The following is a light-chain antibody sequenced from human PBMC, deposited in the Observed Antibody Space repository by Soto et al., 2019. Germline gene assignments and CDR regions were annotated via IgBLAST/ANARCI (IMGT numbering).Light chain of an antibody. J-gene: IGKJ1*01. Sequence: EIVLTQSPGTLSLSPGDRATLSCRASQRVSTFLAWYQQRPGQAPRLLISEASNRATGIPARFSGSGSGTDFTLTISSLEPEDFAVYYCQQSHNWPRTFGQGT. V-gene: IGKV3-11*01. CDR3: QQSHNWPRT. CDR2: EAS. CDR1: QRVSTF.